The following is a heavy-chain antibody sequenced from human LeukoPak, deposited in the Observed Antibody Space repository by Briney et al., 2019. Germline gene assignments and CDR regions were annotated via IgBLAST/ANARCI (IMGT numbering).Heavy chain of an antibody. Sequence: GSLRLSCAASGFTFSSYSMNWVRQAPGKGLEWVSSISSSSSYIYYADSVKGRFTISRDNAKNSLYLQMNSLRAEDTAVYYCAKXPHCSSTSCSPNDAFDXXGQGXXVXV. V-gene: IGHV3-21*01. D-gene: IGHD2-2*01. CDR2: ISSSSSYI. CDR3: AKXPHCSSTSCSPNDAFDX. J-gene: IGHJ3*01. CDR1: GFTFSSYS.